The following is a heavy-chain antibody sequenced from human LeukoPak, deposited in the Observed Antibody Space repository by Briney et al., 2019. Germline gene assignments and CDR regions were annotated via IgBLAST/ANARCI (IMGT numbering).Heavy chain of an antibody. J-gene: IGHJ3*02. D-gene: IGHD3-3*01. CDR2: IIPIFGTA. CDR1: GGTFSSYA. V-gene: IGHV1-69*05. Sequence: SVKVSCKASGGTFSSYAISWVRQAPGQGPEWMGGIIPIFGTANYAQKFQGRVTITTDESTSTACMELSSLRSEDTAVYYCARGHYQLRFLGESAFDIWGQGTMVTVSS. CDR3: ARGHYQLRFLGESAFDI.